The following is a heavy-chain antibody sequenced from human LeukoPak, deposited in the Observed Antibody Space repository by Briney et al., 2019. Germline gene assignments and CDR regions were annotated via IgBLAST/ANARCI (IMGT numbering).Heavy chain of an antibody. CDR1: GGSFSGYY. CDR3: ARGLPLYCSSTSCYRGDY. J-gene: IGHJ4*02. D-gene: IGHD2-2*02. Sequence: PSETLSLTCAVYGGSFSGYYWSWIRQPPGKGLEWIGEINHRGSTNYNPSLKSRVTISVDTSKNQFSLKLSSVTAADTAVYYCARGLPLYCSSTSCYRGDYWGQGTLVTVSS. CDR2: INHRGST. V-gene: IGHV4-34*01.